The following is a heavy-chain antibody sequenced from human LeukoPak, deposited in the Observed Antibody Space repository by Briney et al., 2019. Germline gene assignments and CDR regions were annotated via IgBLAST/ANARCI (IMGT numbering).Heavy chain of an antibody. CDR1: GFTFSSYE. V-gene: IGHV3-48*03. CDR3: AKGRSDRGVIRDFDY. D-gene: IGHD3-10*01. Sequence: GGSLRLSCAASGFTFSSYEMNWVRQAPGKGLEWVSYISSSGSTIYYADSVKGRFTISRDNSKNTLYLQMNSLRAEDTAVYYCAKGRSDRGVIRDFDYWGQGTLVTVSS. CDR2: ISSSGSTI. J-gene: IGHJ4*02.